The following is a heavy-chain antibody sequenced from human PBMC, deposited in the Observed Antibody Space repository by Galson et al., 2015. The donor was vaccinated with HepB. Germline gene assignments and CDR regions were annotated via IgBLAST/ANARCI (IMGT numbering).Heavy chain of an antibody. CDR1: GFSLNTNDMG. J-gene: IGHJ5*02. CDR2: IYGDDDK. CDR3: AHRRRYGSGWSGGP. D-gene: IGHD6-19*01. V-gene: IGHV2-5*08. Sequence: PALVKPTQTLTLTCTFFGFSLNTNDMGVGWIRQSPGKALEWLALIYGDDDKRYSPSLRSRLAITKDTSKNQVVLKTTDVDPGDTATYYCAHRRRYGSGWSGGPWGQGTPVTVSS.